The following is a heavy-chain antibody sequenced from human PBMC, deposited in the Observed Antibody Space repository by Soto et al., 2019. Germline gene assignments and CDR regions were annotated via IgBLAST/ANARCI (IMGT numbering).Heavy chain of an antibody. V-gene: IGHV3-21*01. CDR2: ISSSSSYI. CDR1: GFTFSSYS. J-gene: IGHJ4*02. CDR3: ARDGEYYYDSSGYYYVDY. D-gene: IGHD3-22*01. Sequence: EVQLVESGGGLVKPGGSLRLSCAASGFTFSSYSMNWVRQAPGKGLEWVSSISSSSSYIYYADSVKGRFTISRDNAKNSLYLQMNSLRAEDTAVYYCARDGEYYYDSSGYYYVDYWGQGTLVTVSS.